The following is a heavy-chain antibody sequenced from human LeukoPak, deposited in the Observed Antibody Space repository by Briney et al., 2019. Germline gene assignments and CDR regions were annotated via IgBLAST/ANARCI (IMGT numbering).Heavy chain of an antibody. CDR1: GFTFSSYE. CDR2: ISSSGSTI. D-gene: IGHD3-10*01. J-gene: IGHJ4*02. CDR3: AGGFGELGDFDY. V-gene: IGHV3-48*03. Sequence: GGSLRLSCAASGFTFSSYEMNWVRQAPGKGLEWVSYISSSGSTIYYADSVKGRFTISRDNAKNSLYLQMSSLRAEDTAVYYCAGGFGELGDFDYWGQGTLVTVSS.